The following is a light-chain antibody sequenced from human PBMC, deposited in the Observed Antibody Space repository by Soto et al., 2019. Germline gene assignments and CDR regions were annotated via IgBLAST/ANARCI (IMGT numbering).Light chain of an antibody. V-gene: IGKV3-20*01. J-gene: IGKJ1*01. CDR3: QQYDNSPWT. CDR1: QIISSIY. CDR2: GAF. Sequence: EIVWTQSPGTLSLSPEERATLSCRTSQIISSIYLAWYQHKSDQAPRLLIYGAFNRATGIPDKFSGSGSGTDFTLAISRLEPEDFAVYYCQQYDNSPWTFGQGTKVEIK.